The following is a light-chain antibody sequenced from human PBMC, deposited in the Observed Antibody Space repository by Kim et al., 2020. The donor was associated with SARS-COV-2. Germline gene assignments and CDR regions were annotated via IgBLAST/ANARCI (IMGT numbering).Light chain of an antibody. CDR1: QRVSSY. Sequence: ARERATLSCRASQRVSSYLAWYQQNPGQAPRLLIYDASNRATGIPARFSGSGSGTDFTLTISSLEPEDFAVYYCQQRSIWPRGITFGQGTRLEIK. CDR3: QQRSIWPRGIT. J-gene: IGKJ5*01. V-gene: IGKV3-11*01. CDR2: DAS.